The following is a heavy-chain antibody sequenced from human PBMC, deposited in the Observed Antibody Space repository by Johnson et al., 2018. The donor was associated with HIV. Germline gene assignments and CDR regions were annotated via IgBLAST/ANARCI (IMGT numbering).Heavy chain of an antibody. J-gene: IGHJ3*02. V-gene: IGHV3-30*04. CDR1: VFTFSSYA. CDR2: ISYDGSNK. Sequence: VESGGGVVQPGRSLRLSCAASVFTFSSYAMHWVRQAPGKGLEWVAVISYDGSNKYYADSVKGRFTISRDNSKNTLYLQMNSLRAEDTAVYYCAKSGFSGSYQGAYDIWGQGTMVTVSS. CDR3: AKSGFSGSYQGAYDI. D-gene: IGHD1-26*01.